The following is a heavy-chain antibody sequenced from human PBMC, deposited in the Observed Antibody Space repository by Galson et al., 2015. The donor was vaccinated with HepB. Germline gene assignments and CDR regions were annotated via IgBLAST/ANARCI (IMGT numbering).Heavy chain of an antibody. V-gene: IGHV3-74*01. CDR3: ASDHSGYHLY. CDR2: INTDGSST. CDR1: GFTFSGYW. J-gene: IGHJ4*02. Sequence: SLRLSCAASGFTFSGYWMHWVRQAPGKGLVWVSRINTDGSSTSYADSVRGRFTISRDNAKNTLYLQMSSLTVEDTAVYYCASDHSGYHLYWGQGTLVTVSS. D-gene: IGHD1-26*01.